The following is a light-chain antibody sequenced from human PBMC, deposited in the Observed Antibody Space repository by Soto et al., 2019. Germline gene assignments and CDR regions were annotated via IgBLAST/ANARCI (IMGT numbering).Light chain of an antibody. J-gene: IGKJ5*01. V-gene: IGKV3-20*01. CDR2: GAS. CDR1: QSVSSSY. Sequence: EIVMTQSPVTLSLSPGERTTLSCRASQSVSSSYSGWYQQNPGEAPRLLIYGASSRATGIPDRFSGSGSGTDFTLTISRLEPEDFAVYYCQQYGSSLATFGQGTRLEI. CDR3: QQYGSSLAT.